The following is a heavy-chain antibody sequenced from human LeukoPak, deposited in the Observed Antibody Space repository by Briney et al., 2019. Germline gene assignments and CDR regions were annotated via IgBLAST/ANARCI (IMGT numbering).Heavy chain of an antibody. J-gene: IGHJ4*02. CDR1: GFTFSSYA. CDR2: ISGSGGST. V-gene: IGHV3-23*01. Sequence: GGSLRLSCAAAGFTFSSYAMSWVRQAPGKGLEWISAISGSGGSTYYADSVKGRFTISRDKSKNTLYLQMSSLRAEDTAVYYCAKDQGGGSSPFDYLGQGTLVTVSS. D-gene: IGHD2-15*01. CDR3: AKDQGGGSSPFDY.